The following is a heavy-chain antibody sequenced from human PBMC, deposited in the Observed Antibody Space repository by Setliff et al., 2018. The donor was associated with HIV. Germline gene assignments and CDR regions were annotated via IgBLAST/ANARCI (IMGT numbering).Heavy chain of an antibody. D-gene: IGHD3-10*01. J-gene: IGHJ4*02. Sequence: PGGSLRLSCAASGFTVSRFYMSWVRQPPGKGLEWIGEIDHSGSTKYHASLKSRVTISIDTSKNQISLKLSSVTAADTAVYYCARGLNYYGSGSYLPLGYWGQGTLVTVSS. CDR3: ARGLNYYGSGSYLPLGY. V-gene: IGHV4-34*01. CDR2: IDHSGST. CDR1: GFTVSRFY.